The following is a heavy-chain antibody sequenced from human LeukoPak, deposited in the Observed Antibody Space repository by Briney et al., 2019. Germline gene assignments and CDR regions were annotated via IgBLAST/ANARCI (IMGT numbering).Heavy chain of an antibody. CDR3: ARASSPYYYYMDV. CDR1: GGSISSSSYY. Sequence: SETLSLTCTVSGGSISSSSYYWGWIRQPPGKGLEWIGSIYYSGSTYYNPSLKSRVTMSVDTSKNQFSLKLSSVTAADTAVYYCARASSPYYYYMDVWGKGTTVTISS. J-gene: IGHJ6*03. V-gene: IGHV4-39*07. CDR2: IYYSGST. D-gene: IGHD6-6*01.